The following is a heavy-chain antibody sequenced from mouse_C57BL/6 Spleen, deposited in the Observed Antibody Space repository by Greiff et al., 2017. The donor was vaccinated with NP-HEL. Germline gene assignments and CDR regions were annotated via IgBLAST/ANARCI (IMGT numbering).Heavy chain of an antibody. CDR3: ARSEFYGSSYRYFDY. CDR2: IHPNSGST. D-gene: IGHD1-1*01. J-gene: IGHJ2*01. V-gene: IGHV1-64*01. Sequence: VQLQQPGAELVKPGASVKLSCKASGYTFTSYWMHWVKQRPGQGLEWIGMIHPNSGSTNYNEKFKSKATLTVDKSSSTAYMQLSSLTSEDSAVYYCARSEFYGSSYRYFDYWGQGTTLTVSS. CDR1: GYTFTSYW.